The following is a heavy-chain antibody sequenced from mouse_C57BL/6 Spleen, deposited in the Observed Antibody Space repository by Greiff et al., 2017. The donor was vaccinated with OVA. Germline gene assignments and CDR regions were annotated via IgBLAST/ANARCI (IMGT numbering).Heavy chain of an antibody. CDR2: IRNKANNHAT. CDR3: TGGYYYGSYWYFDV. Sequence: EVKVVESGGGLVQPGGSMKLSCAASGFTFSDAWMDWVRQSPEKGLEWVAEIRNKANNHATYYAESVKGRFTISRDDSKSSVYLQMNSLRAEDTGIYYCTGGYYYGSYWYFDVWGTGTTVTVSS. D-gene: IGHD1-1*01. CDR1: GFTFSDAW. V-gene: IGHV6-6*01. J-gene: IGHJ1*03.